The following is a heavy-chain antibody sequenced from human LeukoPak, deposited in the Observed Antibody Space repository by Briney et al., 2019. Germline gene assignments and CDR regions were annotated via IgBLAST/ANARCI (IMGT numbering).Heavy chain of an antibody. CDR2: INEDGSNK. V-gene: IGHV3-7*01. Sequence: GGSLRLSCTASGFSFGNHYMRWIRQAPGKGLEWVANINEDGSNKWHLGSVKGRFTVSRDNARNSLYLQMNSLRVEDTAVYYCTRVIVAVPGYFDYFDFWGQGVLVTVSS. CDR3: TRVIVAVPGYFDYFDF. D-gene: IGHD6-19*01. CDR1: GFSFGNHY. J-gene: IGHJ4*02.